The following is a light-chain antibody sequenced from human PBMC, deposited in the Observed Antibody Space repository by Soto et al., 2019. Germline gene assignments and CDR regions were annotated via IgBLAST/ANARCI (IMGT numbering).Light chain of an antibody. CDR3: QQHNQWPIT. J-gene: IGKJ5*01. Sequence: EVVLTQSPVTLSLSPGERATLSCRASQSVSRNLAWYQQRPGQAPRLLIYDTSTRATGIPSRFSGSGSGTEFTLTINSLQSEDSAVYYCQQHNQWPITFGQGTRLEIK. CDR2: DTS. CDR1: QSVSRN. V-gene: IGKV3-15*01.